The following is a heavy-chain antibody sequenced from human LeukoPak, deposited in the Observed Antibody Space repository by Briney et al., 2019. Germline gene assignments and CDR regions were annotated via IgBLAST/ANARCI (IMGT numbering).Heavy chain of an antibody. CDR1: GFTVSSNY. D-gene: IGHD3-10*01. Sequence: GGSLRLSCAASGFTVSSNYMSWVRQAPGKGLEWVSVIYSGGSTYYADSVKGRFTISRDNSKNTLYLQMNSLRAEDTAVYYCARVRITMVRGVTIQSFYYYYYMDVWGKGTTVTISS. CDR3: ARVRITMVRGVTIQSFYYYYYMDV. V-gene: IGHV3-53*01. CDR2: IYSGGST. J-gene: IGHJ6*03.